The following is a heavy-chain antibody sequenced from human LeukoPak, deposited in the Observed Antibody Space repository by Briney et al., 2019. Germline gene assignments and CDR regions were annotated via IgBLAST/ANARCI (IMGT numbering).Heavy chain of an antibody. D-gene: IGHD6-6*01. CDR2: ISGSGGST. CDR1: GFTFSSYA. CDR3: AKFKWIGSSVNNWFDP. J-gene: IGHJ5*02. Sequence: AGGSLRLSCAASGFTFSSYAMSWVRQAPGKGLEWVSAISGSGGSTYYADSVKGRFTISRDNSKNTLYLQMNSLRAEDTAVYYCAKFKWIGSSVNNWFDPWGQGTLVTVSS. V-gene: IGHV3-23*01.